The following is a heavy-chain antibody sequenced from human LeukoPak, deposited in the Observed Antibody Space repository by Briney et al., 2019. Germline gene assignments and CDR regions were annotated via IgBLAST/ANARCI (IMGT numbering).Heavy chain of an antibody. CDR3: ARGGYSYGSYY. J-gene: IGHJ4*02. CDR2: INHSGST. D-gene: IGHD5-18*01. V-gene: IGHV4-34*01. CDR1: GGSFSGYY. Sequence: PSETLSLTCAVHGGSFSGYYWSWIRQPPGKGLEWIGEINHSGSTNYNPSLKSRVTISVDTSKNQFSLKLSSVTAADTAVYYCARGGYSYGSYYWGQGTLVTVSS.